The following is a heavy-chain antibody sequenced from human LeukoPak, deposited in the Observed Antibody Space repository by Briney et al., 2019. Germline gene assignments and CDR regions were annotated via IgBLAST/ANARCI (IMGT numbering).Heavy chain of an antibody. CDR1: GFTFSSYG. D-gene: IGHD1-26*01. CDR3: AKNKYDIVGATASAFDI. Sequence: QPGGSLRLSCAASGFTFSSYGMHWVRQAPGKGLEWVAVISYDGSNKYYADSVKGRFTISRDNSKNTLYLQMNSLRAEDTAVYYCAKNKYDIVGATASAFDIWGQGTMVTVSS. J-gene: IGHJ3*02. CDR2: ISYDGSNK. V-gene: IGHV3-30*18.